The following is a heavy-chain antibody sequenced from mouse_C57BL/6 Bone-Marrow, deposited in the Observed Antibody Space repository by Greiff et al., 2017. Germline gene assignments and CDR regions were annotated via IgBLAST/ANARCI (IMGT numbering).Heavy chain of an antibody. V-gene: IGHV1-39*01. CDR3: ARGGFITTVVANAMDY. Sequence: EVQLQQSGPELVKPGASVKISCKASGYSFTDYNMNWVQQSNGKSLEWIGVINPNYGTTSYNQKFKGKATLTVDQSSSTAYMQLNSLTSEDSAVYYCARGGFITTVVANAMDYWGQGTSVTVSS. CDR2: INPNYGTT. D-gene: IGHD1-1*01. J-gene: IGHJ4*01. CDR1: GYSFTDYN.